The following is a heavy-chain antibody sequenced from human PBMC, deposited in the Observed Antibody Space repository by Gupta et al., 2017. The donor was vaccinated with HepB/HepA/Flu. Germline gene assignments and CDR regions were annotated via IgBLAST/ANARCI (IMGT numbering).Heavy chain of an antibody. Sequence: QVQLQESGPGLVKPSGTLSLTCAVSGGSISSSNWWSWVRQPPGKGLEWIGEIYHSGSTNYNPSLKSRVTISVDKSKNQFSLKLSSVTAADTAVYYCARADLNYYDSSYLQVGAFDIWGQGTMVTVSS. CDR3: ARADLNYYDSSYLQVGAFDI. V-gene: IGHV4-4*02. CDR1: GGSISSSNW. CDR2: IYHSGST. D-gene: IGHD3-22*01. J-gene: IGHJ3*02.